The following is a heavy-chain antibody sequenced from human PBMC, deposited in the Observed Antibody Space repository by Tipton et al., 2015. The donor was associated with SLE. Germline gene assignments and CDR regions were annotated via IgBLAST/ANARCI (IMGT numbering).Heavy chain of an antibody. CDR3: VREPLLYDDYGGGFDP. D-gene: IGHD4-23*01. J-gene: IGHJ5*02. Sequence: TLSLTCSVSGDSLNNDYSWGWIRQPPGKGLEWIGTIYNPGSTYYNPSLKSRATISVDTSKNQFSLNLSSMSAADTAVYYCVREPLLYDDYGGGFDPWGQGTLVTVSS. V-gene: IGHV4-38-2*02. CDR2: IYNPGST. CDR1: GDSLNNDYS.